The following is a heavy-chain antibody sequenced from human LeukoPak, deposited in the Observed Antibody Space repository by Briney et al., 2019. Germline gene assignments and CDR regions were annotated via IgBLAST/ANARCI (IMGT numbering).Heavy chain of an antibody. CDR3: ARRQTWYAFDI. Sequence: SGPTLVNPTQTLTLTCTFSGFSLSTSGVAVGWIRHSPGKALEWLALIYRDDDKRYSPSLKTRLTITKDTSKNQVVLTMTNMDPVDTATYYCARRQTWYAFDIWGQGTMVTISS. V-gene: IGHV2-5*02. CDR2: IYRDDDK. J-gene: IGHJ3*02. CDR1: GFSLSTSGVA. D-gene: IGHD2-15*01.